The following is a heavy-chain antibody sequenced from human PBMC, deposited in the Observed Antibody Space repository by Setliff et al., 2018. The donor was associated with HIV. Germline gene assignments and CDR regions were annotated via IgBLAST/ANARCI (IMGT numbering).Heavy chain of an antibody. CDR1: GGPISSHY. CDR3: ARDPVAAAGTEP. D-gene: IGHD6-13*01. V-gene: IGHV4-59*11. J-gene: IGHJ5*02. Sequence: SETLSLTCTVSGGPISSHYWSWIRQPPGKGLEWIGSIYYSGSTNYNPSLKSRVTISVDTSKNQFSLKLSSVTAADTAVYYCARDPVAAAGTEPWGQGTLVTVSS. CDR2: IYYSGST.